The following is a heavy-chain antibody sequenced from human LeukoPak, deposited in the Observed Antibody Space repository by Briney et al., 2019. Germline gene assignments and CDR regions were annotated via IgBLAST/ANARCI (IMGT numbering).Heavy chain of an antibody. V-gene: IGHV3-74*01. D-gene: IGHD2-2*01. CDR2: INTDGSST. J-gene: IGHJ6*03. CDR3: AGVEVPAATGYYYYMDV. Sequence: AGGSLRLSCAGSGFTFSSYWMHWVRQVPGKGLVWVSQINTDGSSTNYADSVKGRFTISRDNAKNTLYLQMNSLRAGDTAVYYCAGVEVPAATGYYYYMDVWGKGTTVTVSS. CDR1: GFTFSSYW.